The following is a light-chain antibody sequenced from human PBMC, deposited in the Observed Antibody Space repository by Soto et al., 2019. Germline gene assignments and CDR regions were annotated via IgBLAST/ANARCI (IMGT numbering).Light chain of an antibody. CDR3: QAYHYSLPASV. CDR2: GNR. J-gene: IGLJ3*02. V-gene: IGLV1-40*01. CDR1: SANLGAGYD. Sequence: QCVLTQPPAVSLAPGQMVTISCTGDSANLGAGYDVHWYQQLPGAAPKLVIFGNRNRPSRVPERFSGSKSGTSASLALPGLQAEDEAAYYCQAYHYSLPASVFGGGTRCPS.